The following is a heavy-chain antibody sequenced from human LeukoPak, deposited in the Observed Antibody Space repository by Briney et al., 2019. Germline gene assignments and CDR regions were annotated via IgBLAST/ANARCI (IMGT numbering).Heavy chain of an antibody. CDR2: IYWDDDK. D-gene: IGHD5-12*01. J-gene: IGHJ5*01. V-gene: IGHV2-5*02. Sequence: SGPMLVKPTQTLTLTCTFSEFSLSTSRVGVAWIRQPPGKAPWWLAVIYWDDDKRYSPSLKSRLTITKDTSKNQVVLTMINMDPVDTARYFCARTDWLRGNWFDSWGQGILVAVSS. CDR3: ARTDWLRGNWFDS. CDR1: EFSLSTSRVG.